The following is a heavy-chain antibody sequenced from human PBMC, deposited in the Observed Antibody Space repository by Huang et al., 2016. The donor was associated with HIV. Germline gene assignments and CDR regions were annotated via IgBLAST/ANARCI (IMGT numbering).Heavy chain of an antibody. CDR2: IIGKADGGKT. Sequence: EVQLVESGGGLVQPGRSLRLSCSASGFTFGGYAMSWFRQAPGKGLWWSGVIIGKADGGKTEYDASVKDRFTISRDESKSNAYLQMNSLKTEDTAMYFCTRVVYSGGYYGFFDYWGQGTLVTVSS. J-gene: IGHJ4*02. V-gene: IGHV3-49*03. D-gene: IGHD1-26*01. CDR3: TRVVYSGGYYGFFDY. CDR1: GFTFGGYA.